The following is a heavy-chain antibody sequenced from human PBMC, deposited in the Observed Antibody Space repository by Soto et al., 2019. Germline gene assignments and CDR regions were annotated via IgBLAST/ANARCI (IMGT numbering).Heavy chain of an antibody. Sequence: LRLSCAASGFTFSSYDMHWVRQATGKGLEWVSAIGTAGDTYYPGSVKGRFTVSRENAKNSLYLQMNSLRAGDTAVYYCARVGSGYVDVWGQGTTVTVSS. J-gene: IGHJ6*02. V-gene: IGHV3-13*01. CDR3: ARVGSGYVDV. D-gene: IGHD5-12*01. CDR2: IGTAGDT. CDR1: GFTFSSYD.